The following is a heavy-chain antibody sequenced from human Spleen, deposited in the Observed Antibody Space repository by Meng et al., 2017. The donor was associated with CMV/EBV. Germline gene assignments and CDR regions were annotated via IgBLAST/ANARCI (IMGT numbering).Heavy chain of an antibody. J-gene: IGHJ4*02. D-gene: IGHD3-10*01. CDR1: GYTFTGYY. Sequence: GESLKISCKASGYTFTGYYVHWVRQAPGKGLEWMGWINPNSGGTVYAQNFQGRITMTRDTSITTAYMELRSLTSDDTAVYFCARSVPVTRSHKNPWVGVDYWGQGMLVTVSS. CDR3: ARSVPVTRSHKNPWVGVDY. CDR2: INPNSGGT. V-gene: IGHV1-2*02.